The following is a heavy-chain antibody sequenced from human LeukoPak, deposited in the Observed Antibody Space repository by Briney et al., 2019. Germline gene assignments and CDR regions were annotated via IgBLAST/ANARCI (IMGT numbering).Heavy chain of an antibody. V-gene: IGHV3-30*18. CDR3: AKDSTTVITYWFDP. CDR1: GFTFSSYG. CDR2: ISYDGSNK. Sequence: PGGSLRLSCAASGFTFSSYGMHWVRQAPGKGLEWVAVISYDGSNKYYADSVKGRFTISRDNSKNTLYLQMNSLRAEDTAVYYCAKDSTTVITYWFDPWGQGTLVTVSS. J-gene: IGHJ5*02. D-gene: IGHD4-17*01.